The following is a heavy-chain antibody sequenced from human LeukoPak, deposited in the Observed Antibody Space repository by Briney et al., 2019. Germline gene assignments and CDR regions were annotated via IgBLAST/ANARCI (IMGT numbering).Heavy chain of an antibody. CDR1: GYSISSSNW. D-gene: IGHD5-24*01. J-gene: IGHJ4*02. V-gene: IGHV4-28*01. CDR2: IYYSGST. Sequence: SDTLSLTCAVSGYSISSSNWWGWIRQPPGKGLEWIGYIYYSGSTYYSPSLKSRVTMSVDTSKNQFSLKLSSVTAVDTAVYYCATSRDGYNYPWFDYWGQGTLVTVSS. CDR3: ATSRDGYNYPWFDY.